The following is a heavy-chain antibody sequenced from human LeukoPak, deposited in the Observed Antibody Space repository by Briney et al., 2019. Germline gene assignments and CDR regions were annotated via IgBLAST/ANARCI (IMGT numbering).Heavy chain of an antibody. CDR2: ISGSGGST. CDR3: AKNHYDGSYSLSYLDY. V-gene: IGHV3-23*01. CDR1: GFTFSSYA. D-gene: IGHD3-22*01. Sequence: PGGSLRLSCAASGFTFSSYAMSWVRQAPGKGLEWVSAISGSGGSTYYADSVKGRFTISRDNSKNTLFLQMSSLRAEDTAVYFCAKNHYDGSYSLSYLDYWGQGTLVTVYS. J-gene: IGHJ4*02.